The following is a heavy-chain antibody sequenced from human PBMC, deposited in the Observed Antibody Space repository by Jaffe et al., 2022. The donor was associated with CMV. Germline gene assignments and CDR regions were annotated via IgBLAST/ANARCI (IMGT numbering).Heavy chain of an antibody. Sequence: QVQLVESGGGVVQPGRSLRLSCAASGFTFSSYGMHWVRQAPGKGLEWVAVISYDGSNKYYADSVKGRFTISRDNSKNTLYLQMNSLRAEDTAVYYCAKDVSGSNWFDPWGQGTLVTVSS. V-gene: IGHV3-30*18. CDR2: ISYDGSNK. CDR3: AKDVSGSNWFDP. D-gene: IGHD3-10*01. CDR1: GFTFSSYG. J-gene: IGHJ5*02.